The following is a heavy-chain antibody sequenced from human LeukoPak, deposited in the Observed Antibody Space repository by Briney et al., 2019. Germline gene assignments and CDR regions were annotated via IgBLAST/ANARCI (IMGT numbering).Heavy chain of an antibody. CDR1: GFTFSSYA. V-gene: IGHV3-23*01. CDR3: ARGRFYGDYRGYFDY. J-gene: IGHJ4*02. Sequence: PGGSLRLSCTASGFTFSSYAMSWVRQAPGKGLEWVSGISGSADTTYYADSVKGRFTISSDSSKNTLFLQMNSLRAEDTAVYYCARGRFYGDYRGYFDYWGQGTLVTVSS. CDR2: ISGSADTT. D-gene: IGHD4-17*01.